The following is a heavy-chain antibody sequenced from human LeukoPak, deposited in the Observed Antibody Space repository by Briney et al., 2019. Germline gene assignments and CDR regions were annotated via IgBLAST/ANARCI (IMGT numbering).Heavy chain of an antibody. Sequence: SETLSLTCTVSGGSINNYYWSWIRQPAGKGLEWIGRIYTSGSTNYNPSLKSRVTMSVDTSKNQFSLKLSSVTAADTAVYYCARDVSSGSYFNYWGQGTLVTVSS. CDR1: GGSINNYY. J-gene: IGHJ4*02. CDR3: ARDVSSGSYFNY. CDR2: IYTSGST. V-gene: IGHV4-4*07. D-gene: IGHD1-26*01.